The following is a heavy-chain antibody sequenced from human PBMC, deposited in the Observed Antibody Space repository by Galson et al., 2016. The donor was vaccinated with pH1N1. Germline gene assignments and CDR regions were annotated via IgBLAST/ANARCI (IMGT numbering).Heavy chain of an antibody. CDR3: ARGGGTYYQTYWYFNL. J-gene: IGHJ2*01. CDR2: IMPIFDKP. D-gene: IGHD3-22*01. CDR1: GDIFINYP. Sequence: SVKVSCKASGDIFINYPISWVRQAPGQGLEWMGGIMPIFDKPTYAQKFQGRVTITTDKSTSTTYMVLSSLRSEDTAVYYCARGGGTYYQTYWYFNLWGRDTLVTVSS. V-gene: IGHV1-69*05.